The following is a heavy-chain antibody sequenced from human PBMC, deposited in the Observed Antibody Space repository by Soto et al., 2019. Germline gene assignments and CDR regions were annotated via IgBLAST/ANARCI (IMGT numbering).Heavy chain of an antibody. Sequence: GGSLRLSCAASGFTVSSNYMSWVRQAPGKGLEWVSVIYSGGSTYYADSVKGRFTISRDNSKNTLYLQMNSLRAEDTAVYYCAREDSSGSWFDPWGQGTLVTVSS. J-gene: IGHJ5*02. V-gene: IGHV3-53*01. CDR3: AREDSSGSWFDP. CDR2: IYSGGST. CDR1: GFTVSSNY. D-gene: IGHD3-22*01.